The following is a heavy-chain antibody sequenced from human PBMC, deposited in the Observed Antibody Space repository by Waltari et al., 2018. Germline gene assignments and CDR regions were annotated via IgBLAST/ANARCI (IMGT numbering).Heavy chain of an antibody. CDR1: GFTFSSYS. Sequence: EVQLVESGGGLVQPGGSLRLSCAASGFTFSSYSMNWVRQAPGKGLEWISYISTSNSPIYYADSVKGRFTISRDNAKNSLYLQMNSLRAEDTAVYYCARGRVNGYMDVWGKGTTVTVSS. V-gene: IGHV3-48*04. D-gene: IGHD3-10*01. J-gene: IGHJ6*03. CDR2: ISTSNSPI. CDR3: ARGRVNGYMDV.